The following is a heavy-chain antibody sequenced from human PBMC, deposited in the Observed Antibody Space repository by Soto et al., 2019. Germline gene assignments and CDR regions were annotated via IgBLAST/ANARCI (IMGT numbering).Heavy chain of an antibody. V-gene: IGHV4-59*08. J-gene: IGHJ4*02. Sequence: TSETLSLTCTVSGDSISSYYWSWIRQPPGKGLEWIGYIYYSGSTNYNPSLKSRVTISVDTSKNQFSLKLSSVTAADTAVYYCARSTGTTKTGFDYWGQGTLVTVSS. CDR2: IYYSGST. CDR3: ARSTGTTKTGFDY. CDR1: GDSISSYY. D-gene: IGHD1-1*01.